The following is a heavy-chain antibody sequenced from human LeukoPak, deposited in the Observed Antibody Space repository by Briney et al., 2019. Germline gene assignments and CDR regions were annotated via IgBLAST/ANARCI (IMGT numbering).Heavy chain of an antibody. CDR1: GFTFRDYW. Sequence: PGGSLRLSCAASGFTFRDYWMHWVRQVPGKGLAWVSRINPDGRTTVYADSVEGRFTISRDNANNLLYLQMSSLRGEDTAVYYCTRDRSRAEDDWGQGTLVTVSS. V-gene: IGHV3-74*01. J-gene: IGHJ4*02. D-gene: IGHD1-14*01. CDR3: TRDRSRAEDD. CDR2: INPDGRTT.